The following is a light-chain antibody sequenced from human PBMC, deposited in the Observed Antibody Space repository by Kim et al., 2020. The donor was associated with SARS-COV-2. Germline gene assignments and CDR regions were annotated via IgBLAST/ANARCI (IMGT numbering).Light chain of an antibody. CDR3: QQRSKWPLT. CDR2: DAI. V-gene: IGKV3-11*01. CDR1: QSISTH. J-gene: IGKJ3*01. Sequence: LSPGERATLSCRTSQSISTHIVWYQQKSGQAPKLLIYDAIDMATGIPARFSGSGFGTDFTLTISSLEPEDFAVYYCQQRSKWPLTFGAGTKVDIK.